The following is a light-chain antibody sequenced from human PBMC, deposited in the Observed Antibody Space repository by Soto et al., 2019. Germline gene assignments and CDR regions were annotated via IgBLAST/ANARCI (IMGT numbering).Light chain of an antibody. Sequence: EIVMTQSPATLSVSPGERATLSCRASQSVSSNLAWYQQKPGQALRLLIYGASTRATGIPARFSGSGSGTEFTLTISSLQSEDFAVYYCQQYNNWPPLTFGQGTKVEI. CDR3: QQYNNWPPLT. CDR1: QSVSSN. J-gene: IGKJ1*01. V-gene: IGKV3-15*01. CDR2: GAS.